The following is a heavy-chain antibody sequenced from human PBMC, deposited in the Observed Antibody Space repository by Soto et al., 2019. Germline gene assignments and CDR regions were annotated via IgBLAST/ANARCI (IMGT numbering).Heavy chain of an antibody. CDR1: GFSLSTRGEA. CDR2: ILWNGDQ. Sequence: SGTTLVNPTQTLTLTCTFAGFSLSTRGEAVGWIRQPPGKALEWLALILWNGDQRNSPSLKNRATLTKDTSKNQVVLTMVNMDPVDTATYYCAHAPQDYGMDVWGQGT. J-gene: IGHJ6*02. V-gene: IGHV2-5*01. CDR3: AHAPQDYGMDV.